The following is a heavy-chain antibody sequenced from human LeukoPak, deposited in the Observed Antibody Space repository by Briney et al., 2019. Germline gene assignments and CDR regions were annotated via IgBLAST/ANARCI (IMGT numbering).Heavy chain of an antibody. CDR1: GYTFTGYY. Sequence: GASVKVSCKVSGYTFTGYYLHWVRQAPGQGLEWMGRINPSSGGTNYAQKLQGRVTMTTDTSTSTAYMELRSLRSDDTAVYYCARAILLWFGELSAYFDYWGQGTLVTVSS. CDR3: ARAILLWFGELSAYFDY. V-gene: IGHV1-2*06. CDR2: INPSSGGT. D-gene: IGHD3-10*01. J-gene: IGHJ4*02.